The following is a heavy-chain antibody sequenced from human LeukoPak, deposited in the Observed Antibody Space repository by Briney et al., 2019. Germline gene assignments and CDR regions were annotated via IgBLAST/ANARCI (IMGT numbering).Heavy chain of an antibody. CDR1: GFTFSSYE. Sequence: GGSLRLSCAASGFTFSSYEMNWVRQAPGKGLEWVSSISSSSSYIYYADSVKGRFTISRDNAKNSVYLQMNSLRAEDTAVYYCARPAISHVFDLWGQGTMVTVSS. CDR3: ARPAISHVFDL. CDR2: ISSSSSYI. V-gene: IGHV3-21*01. J-gene: IGHJ3*01.